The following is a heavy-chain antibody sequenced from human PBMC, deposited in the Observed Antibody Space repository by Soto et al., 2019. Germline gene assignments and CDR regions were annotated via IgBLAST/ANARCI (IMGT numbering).Heavy chain of an antibody. V-gene: IGHV3-7*01. D-gene: IGHD3-16*01. CDR1: GFNFGASW. J-gene: IGHJ4*02. Sequence: LRLSCVASGFNFGASWMSWVRQAPGKGLEWLANVNQGGSETNYVDSVKGRFTISRDNAENSLFLQMNSLRGGDTAVYYCVKGGGNFDSWGQGTLVTVSS. CDR2: VNQGGSET. CDR3: VKGGGNFDS.